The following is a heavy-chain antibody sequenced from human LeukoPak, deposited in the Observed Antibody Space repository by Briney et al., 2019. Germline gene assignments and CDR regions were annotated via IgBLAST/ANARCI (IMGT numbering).Heavy chain of an antibody. Sequence: ASVKVSCKASGYTFTSYYMHWVRQAPGQGLEWMGIINPSGGSTSYAQKFQGRVTMTRDTSTSTVYMELSSLRSEDTAVYYCARDQYNWNLYYYYYGMDVWGQGTTVTVSS. CDR3: ARDQYNWNLYYYYYGMDV. CDR2: INPSGGST. CDR1: GYTFTSYY. D-gene: IGHD1-20*01. V-gene: IGHV1-46*01. J-gene: IGHJ6*02.